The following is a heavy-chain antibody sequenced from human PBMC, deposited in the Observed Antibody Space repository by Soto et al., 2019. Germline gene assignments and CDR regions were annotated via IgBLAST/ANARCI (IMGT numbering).Heavy chain of an antibody. D-gene: IGHD3-10*01. J-gene: IGHJ5*02. Sequence: PSETLSLTCTVSGGSMSSGGYSWSWIRQPPGKGLEYIGYIYHSGTTNYNPSLKSRVTISLDRSKNQFSLRLSSVTAADTAVYYCARDLIMVQGGRIDPWGQGTLVTVSS. V-gene: IGHV4-30-2*01. CDR2: IYHSGTT. CDR3: ARDLIMVQGGRIDP. CDR1: GGSMSSGGYS.